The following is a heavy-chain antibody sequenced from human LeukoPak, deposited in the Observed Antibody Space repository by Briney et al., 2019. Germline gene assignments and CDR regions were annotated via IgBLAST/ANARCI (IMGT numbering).Heavy chain of an antibody. J-gene: IGHJ4*02. CDR3: AKRRDIVVVVAARDYFDY. CDR2: ISGSGGST. V-gene: IGHV3-23*01. Sequence: GGSLRFSCSAYGFTFSGYAMSWVRQAPGQGLEWGSAISGSGGSTYYADSVKGRFTISRDNSKNTLYLQMNSLRAEDTAVYYCAKRRDIVVVVAARDYFDYWGQGTLVTVSS. CDR1: GFTFSGYA. D-gene: IGHD2-15*01.